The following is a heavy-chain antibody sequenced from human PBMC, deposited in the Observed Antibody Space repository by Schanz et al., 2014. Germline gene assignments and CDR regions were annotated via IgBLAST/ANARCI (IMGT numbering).Heavy chain of an antibody. CDR2: ISVYTGNT. Sequence: QVQLVQSGAEVKKPGASVKVSCTASGFNFNNYDINWVRQATGQGLEWVGWISVYTGNTKYGQKVQGRVTMTADTSTNTAYMELRSLRSEDTAVYSCARGIGGYGANNYFDYWGQGTLVTVSS. CDR1: GFNFNNYD. D-gene: IGHD5-12*01. CDR3: ARGIGGYGANNYFDY. J-gene: IGHJ4*02. V-gene: IGHV1-18*04.